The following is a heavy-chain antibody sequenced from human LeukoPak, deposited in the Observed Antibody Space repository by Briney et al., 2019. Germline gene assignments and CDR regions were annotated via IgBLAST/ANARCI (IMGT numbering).Heavy chain of an antibody. CDR3: ARHYDFGSGLTQTNSYYYSMKF. Sequence: QPSETLSLTCTVSGGSISSYYWSWIRQPAGKGLEWIGRIYTSGSTNYNPSLKSRVTMSVDTSKNQFSLKLSSVTAADTAVYYCARHYDFGSGLTQTNSYYYSMKFWGKGTRSPSP. V-gene: IGHV4-4*07. J-gene: IGHJ6*03. D-gene: IGHD3-3*01. CDR1: GGSISSYY. CDR2: IYTSGST.